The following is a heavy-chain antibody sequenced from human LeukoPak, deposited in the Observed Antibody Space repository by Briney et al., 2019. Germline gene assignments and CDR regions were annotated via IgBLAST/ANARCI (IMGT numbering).Heavy chain of an antibody. Sequence: GGSLRLSCEASGFTVSSNYMSWVRQAPGKGLEWVSAISGSGDFTYYADSVKGRFTISRDNSKNTLYLQMNSLRAEDTALYYCAKVPYGSGTRGGFDYWGQGTLVTVSS. V-gene: IGHV3-23*01. D-gene: IGHD3-10*01. CDR3: AKVPYGSGTRGGFDY. CDR2: ISGSGDFT. J-gene: IGHJ4*02. CDR1: GFTVSSNY.